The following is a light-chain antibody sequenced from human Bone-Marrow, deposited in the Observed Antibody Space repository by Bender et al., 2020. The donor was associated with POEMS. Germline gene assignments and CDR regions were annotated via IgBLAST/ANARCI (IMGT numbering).Light chain of an antibody. CDR1: SSDVGAYNY. J-gene: IGLJ3*02. Sequence: QSALTQPASVSGSPGQSITISCTGTSSDVGAYNYVSWYQQHHPGKAPKLLIYGYNNRPSGVPDRFSGSKSGTSASLAITGLQAEDEGDYYCQSYDNSLGGWVFGGGTKLTVL. CDR2: GYN. CDR3: QSYDNSLGGWV. V-gene: IGLV2-14*03.